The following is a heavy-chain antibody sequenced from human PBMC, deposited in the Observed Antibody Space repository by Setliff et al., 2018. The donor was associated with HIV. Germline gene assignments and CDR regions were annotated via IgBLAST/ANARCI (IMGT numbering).Heavy chain of an antibody. J-gene: IGHJ4*02. CDR1: GFTFTSYA. D-gene: IGHD2-2*01. CDR2: ISGSGSTT. V-gene: IGHV3-23*01. CDR3: AKRAYCSSTTCFDF. Sequence: GGSLRLSCAASGFTFTSYAMNWVRQAPGKGLEWVSSISGSGSTTYYADSVKGRLTISRDNSQNALYLHMNSLRAEDTAVYYCAKRAYCSSTTCFDFWGQGTLVTVSS.